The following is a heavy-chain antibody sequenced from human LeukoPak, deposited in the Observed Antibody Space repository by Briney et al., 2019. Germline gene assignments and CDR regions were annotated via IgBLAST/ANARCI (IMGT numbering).Heavy chain of an antibody. V-gene: IGHV3-21*01. CDR2: ISSSSSYI. Sequence: GGSLRLSYAASGFTFSSYSMNWVRQAPGKGLEWVSSISSSSSYIYYADSVKGRFTISRDNAKNSLYLQMNSLRAEDTAVYYCATDIVVVPGAIGFDYWGQGILVTVSS. J-gene: IGHJ4*02. CDR1: GFTFSSYS. CDR3: ATDIVVVPGAIGFDY. D-gene: IGHD2-2*02.